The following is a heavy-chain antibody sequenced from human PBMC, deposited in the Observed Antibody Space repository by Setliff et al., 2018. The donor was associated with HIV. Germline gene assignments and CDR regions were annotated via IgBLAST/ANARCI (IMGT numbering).Heavy chain of an antibody. Sequence: PSETLSLTCSVSGGSMSTYYWSWVRQPAGKRLEWIGRVYTSGSTIYNPSLRSRVTMSVDTSKSQFSLHLNSVTAADTAVYYCVRERRRSPLSYGLDVWGQGTTVTVSS. CDR2: VYTSGST. J-gene: IGHJ6*02. V-gene: IGHV4-4*07. CDR1: GGSMSTYY. CDR3: VRERRRSPLSYGLDV.